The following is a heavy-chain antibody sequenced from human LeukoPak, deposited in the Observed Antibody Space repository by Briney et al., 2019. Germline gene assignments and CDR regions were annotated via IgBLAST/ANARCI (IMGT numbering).Heavy chain of an antibody. CDR3: ARALAHYYDNSGLGYYSYMDV. CDR2: IYYSGRT. J-gene: IGHJ6*03. CDR1: CGSLRNYY. D-gene: IGHD3-22*01. V-gene: IGHV4-59*12. Sequence: SETLSLTCSVSCGSLRNYYWSWIRQPPGKGLEWIGYIYYSGRTNYNSSLKSRVTLSVDTSKNQFSLKLTSVTAEDTAVYYCARALAHYYDNSGLGYYSYMDVWGKGTTVTVSS.